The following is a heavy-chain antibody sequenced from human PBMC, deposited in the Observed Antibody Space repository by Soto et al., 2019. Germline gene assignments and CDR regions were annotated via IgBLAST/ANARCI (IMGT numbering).Heavy chain of an antibody. D-gene: IGHD2-15*01. J-gene: IGHJ4*02. CDR3: AKDAGIVVVVAAHDY. Sequence: PGKSLKISCAASEFTFISYAMSWIRQATRKGLEWVSAICGSGGSTYYADSVKGRFTISRDNSKNTLYLQMNSLRAEDTAVYYCAKDAGIVVVVAAHDYWGQGTLVTVSS. CDR2: ICGSGGST. CDR1: EFTFISYA. V-gene: IGHV3-23*01.